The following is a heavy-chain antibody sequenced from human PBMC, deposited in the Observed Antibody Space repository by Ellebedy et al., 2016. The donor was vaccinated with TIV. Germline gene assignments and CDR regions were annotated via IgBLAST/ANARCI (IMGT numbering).Heavy chain of an antibody. CDR2: ISGSDGGT. Sequence: GESLKISCAASGFTFSNYVMSWVRQAPGKGLEWVSGISGSDGGTFYADSAKGRFTISRDNSKNTLYLQMNSLRAEDTGIYKCARGYCSGDNCYWYFDLWGRGTLVTVSS. CDR3: ARGYCSGDNCYWYFDL. D-gene: IGHD2-15*01. J-gene: IGHJ2*01. V-gene: IGHV3-23*01. CDR1: GFTFSNYV.